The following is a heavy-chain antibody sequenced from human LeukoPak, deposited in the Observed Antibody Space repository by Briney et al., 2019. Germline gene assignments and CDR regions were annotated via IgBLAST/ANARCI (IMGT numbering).Heavy chain of an antibody. V-gene: IGHV4-59*01. CDR1: GGSFSTYY. J-gene: IGHJ4*02. D-gene: IGHD3-16*02. CDR3: ARAVISFGGVIAKGFDS. Sequence: SETLSLTCTVSGGSFSTYYWSWIRQPPGKGLEWIAYIYYSGSTEYNPSLESRVTLSVGTSKNQFSLKLSSVTAADTAVYYCARAVISFGGVIAKGFDSWGQGTLVTIPS. CDR2: IYYSGST.